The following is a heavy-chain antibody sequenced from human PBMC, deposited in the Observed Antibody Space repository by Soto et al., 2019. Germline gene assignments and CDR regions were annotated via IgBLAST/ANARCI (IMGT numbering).Heavy chain of an antibody. Sequence: EVQLLESGGGLVQPGGSLRLSCAASGFIFSSYAMSWVRQAPGKGLEWVSAFTSDGATYYADSVRARFTISRDNSKNTLFLQTSSLRAEDTGLYYCAKVSRDGSQVAWGQGTLVAVSS. V-gene: IGHV3-23*01. J-gene: IGHJ5*02. CDR2: FTSDGAT. CDR1: GFIFSSYA. CDR3: AKVSRDGSQVA. D-gene: IGHD2-15*01.